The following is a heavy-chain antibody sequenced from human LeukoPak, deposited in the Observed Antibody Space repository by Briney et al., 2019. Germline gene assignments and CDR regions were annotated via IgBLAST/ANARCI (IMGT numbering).Heavy chain of an antibody. CDR2: VYYSGST. Sequence: SETLSLTCTVSGGSISSNSYYWGWIRQPPGKGLEWIGSVYYSGSTYYNPSLKNRLTISVDTSKNQFSLKLSSVTAADTAVYYCARTRYYYGSRSYGAPYYFDYWGQGTLVTVSS. V-gene: IGHV4-39*01. CDR1: GGSISSNSYY. CDR3: ARTRYYYGSRSYGAPYYFDY. J-gene: IGHJ4*02. D-gene: IGHD3-10*01.